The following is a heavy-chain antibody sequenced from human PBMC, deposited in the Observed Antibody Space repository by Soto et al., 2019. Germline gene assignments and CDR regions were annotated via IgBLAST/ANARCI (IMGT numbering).Heavy chain of an antibody. V-gene: IGHV4-59*01. J-gene: IGHJ6*02. Sequence: QVQLQESGPGLVKPSETLSLTCTVSGGSISSYYWSWIRQPPGKGLEWIGYIYYSGSTNYNPSLKSRVTISVDTSKTQFSLKLSSVTAADTAVYYCASLVGGRIAAAGPASYYGMDVWGQGTTVTVSS. CDR2: IYYSGST. CDR1: GGSISSYY. D-gene: IGHD6-13*01. CDR3: ASLVGGRIAAAGPASYYGMDV.